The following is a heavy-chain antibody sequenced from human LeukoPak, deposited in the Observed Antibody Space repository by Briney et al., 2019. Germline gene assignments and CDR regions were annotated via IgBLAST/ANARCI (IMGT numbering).Heavy chain of an antibody. CDR1: GGSISSYY. D-gene: IGHD6-13*01. Sequence: SETLSLTCTVSGGSISSYYWSWIRQPPGKGLEWIGYIYYSGSANYNPSLKSRVTISVDTSKNQFSLNLSSVTAADTAVYYCARHPHIAAAVDSWGQGTLVTVSS. J-gene: IGHJ4*02. CDR2: IYYSGSA. CDR3: ARHPHIAAAVDS. V-gene: IGHV4-59*08.